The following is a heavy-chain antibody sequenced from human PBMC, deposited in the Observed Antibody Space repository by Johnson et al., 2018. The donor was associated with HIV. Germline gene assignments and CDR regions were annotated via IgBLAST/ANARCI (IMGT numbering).Heavy chain of an antibody. J-gene: IGHJ3*02. CDR1: GFMFDDYG. Sequence: QVQLVESGGGVVRPGGSLRLSCTASGFMFDDYGMNWVRQAPGEGLEWVAVISFDGNLKKYADSVRGRFTISRDNSKNTLYLQMNSLRAEDTALYYCAKDSRPQTFDIWGQGTMVTVSS. CDR2: ISFDGNLK. CDR3: AKDSRPQTFDI. V-gene: IGHV3-30*18.